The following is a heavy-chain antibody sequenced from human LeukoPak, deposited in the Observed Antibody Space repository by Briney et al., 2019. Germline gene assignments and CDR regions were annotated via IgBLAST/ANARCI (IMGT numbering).Heavy chain of an antibody. J-gene: IGHJ6*03. V-gene: IGHV3-21*01. CDR2: ISSSSSYI. D-gene: IGHD3-3*01. CDR3: ARVRLRFLEWLFRGTNYYYYYYMDV. Sequence: NPGGSLRLSCAASGFTFSSYSMNWVRQAPGKGLEWVSSISSSSSYIYYADSVKGRFTISRDNAKNSLYLQMNSLRAEDTAVYYCARVRLRFLEWLFRGTNYYYYYYMDVWGKGTTVTVSS. CDR1: GFTFSSYS.